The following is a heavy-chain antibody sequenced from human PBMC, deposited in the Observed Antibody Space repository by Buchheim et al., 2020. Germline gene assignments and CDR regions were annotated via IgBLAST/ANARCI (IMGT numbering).Heavy chain of an antibody. D-gene: IGHD6-6*01. Sequence: QVQLQQWGAGLLKPSETLSLTCAVSGGSFSGYYWSWIRQPPGKGLEWIGEINHSGSTNYNPSLKSRVTISVDTSKNQFSLKLSSVTAADTAVYYCARRKIAARLRIFDYWGQGTL. V-gene: IGHV4-34*01. J-gene: IGHJ4*02. CDR3: ARRKIAARLRIFDY. CDR1: GGSFSGYY. CDR2: INHSGST.